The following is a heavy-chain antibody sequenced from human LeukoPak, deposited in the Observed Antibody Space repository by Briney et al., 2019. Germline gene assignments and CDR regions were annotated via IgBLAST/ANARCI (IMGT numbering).Heavy chain of an antibody. CDR2: ISTSGST. J-gene: IGHJ4*02. D-gene: IGHD1-26*01. CDR3: AREATVVGATII. Sequence: SETLSLTCTVSGDSVSTYYWSWIRQSAGKGLEWIGHISTSGSTTYNPSLKSRVSMAVDTSKNQFSLKLSSVTAADTAVYYCAREATVVGATIIWGQGALVTVSS. V-gene: IGHV4-4*07. CDR1: GDSVSTYY.